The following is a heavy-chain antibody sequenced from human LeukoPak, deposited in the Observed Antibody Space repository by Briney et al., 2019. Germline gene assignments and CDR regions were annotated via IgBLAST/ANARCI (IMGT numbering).Heavy chain of an antibody. D-gene: IGHD3-22*01. J-gene: IGHJ1*01. V-gene: IGHV1-69*05. Sequence: AASVKVSCKASGGTFSSYAISWVRQAPGQGLEWMGGIIPIFGTANYAQKFQGRVTITTDESTSTAYMELSSLRSEDTAAYYCAISSGYYQYGDFQHWGQGTLVTVSS. CDR2: IIPIFGTA. CDR3: AISSGYYQYGDFQH. CDR1: GGTFSSYA.